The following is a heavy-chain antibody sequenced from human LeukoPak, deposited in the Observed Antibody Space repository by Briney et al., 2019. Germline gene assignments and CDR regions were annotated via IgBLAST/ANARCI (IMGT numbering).Heavy chain of an antibody. CDR1: GYTFTSYY. J-gene: IGHJ6*02. D-gene: IGHD3-3*01. CDR3: AREGFPPKISDFWSGLGPYYYYGMDV. V-gene: IGHV1-46*01. CDR2: INPSGGST. Sequence: ASVTVSCKASGYTFTSYYMHWVRPAPRQGLEWMGIINPSGGSTSYTQKFQGRVTMTRDTSTSTVYMELSSLRSEDTAVYYCAREGFPPKISDFWSGLGPYYYYGMDVWGQGTTVTVSS.